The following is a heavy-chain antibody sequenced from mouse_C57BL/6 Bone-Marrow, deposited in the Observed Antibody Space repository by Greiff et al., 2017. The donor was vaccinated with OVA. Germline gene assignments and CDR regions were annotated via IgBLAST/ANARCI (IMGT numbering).Heavy chain of an antibody. CDR1: GYTFTSYW. CDR2: INPSSGYT. V-gene: IGHV1-7*01. Sequence: QVQLQQSGAELAKPGASVKLSCKASGYTFTSYWMHWVKQRPGQGLEWIGYINPSSGYTKYNQKFKDKATLTADKSSSTAYMQLSSLTYEDSAFYYCALSRQLRLRAMDYWGQGTSVTVSS. J-gene: IGHJ4*01. D-gene: IGHD3-2*02. CDR3: ALSRQLRLRAMDY.